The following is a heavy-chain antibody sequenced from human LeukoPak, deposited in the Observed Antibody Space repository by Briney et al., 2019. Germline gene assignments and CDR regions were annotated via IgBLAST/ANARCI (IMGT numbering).Heavy chain of an antibody. Sequence: PGGSLRLSCAASGLTFSSYWMSWVRQAPGKGLQWVANIKQDGSEKYYVDSVKGRFTISRDNAKNSLYLQMNSLRAEDTAVYYCARGSTTPRITGTAADYWGQGTQVTVSS. V-gene: IGHV3-7*01. J-gene: IGHJ4*02. CDR2: IKQDGSEK. CDR1: GLTFSSYW. D-gene: IGHD1-7*01. CDR3: ARGSTTPRITGTAADY.